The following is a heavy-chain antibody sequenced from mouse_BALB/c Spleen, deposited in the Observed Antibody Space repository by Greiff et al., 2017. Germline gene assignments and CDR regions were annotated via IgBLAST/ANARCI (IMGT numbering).Heavy chain of an antibody. CDR1: GDSITSDYA. CDR2: ISYSGST. D-gene: IGHD2-4*01. Sequence: DVQLQESGPGLVKPSQSLSLSCTVTGDSITSDYAWNWIRQLPGNKLEWMCYISYSGSTSYNPSLKSRISITRYTSKNQSFLQLNSVTTEDTATYYCASGDYQAWFAFRGQGTLVTVSA. J-gene: IGHJ3*01. CDR3: ASGDYQAWFAF. V-gene: IGHV3-2*02.